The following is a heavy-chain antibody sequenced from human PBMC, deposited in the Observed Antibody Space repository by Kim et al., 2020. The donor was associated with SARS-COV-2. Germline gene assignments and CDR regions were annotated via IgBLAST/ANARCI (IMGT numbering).Heavy chain of an antibody. D-gene: IGHD3-10*01. CDR1: GGSFSGYY. CDR2: INHSGST. CDR3: ARGLSEYYGSGSSLDV. V-gene: IGHV4-34*01. J-gene: IGHJ6*02. Sequence: SETLSLTCAVYGGSFSGYYWSWIRQPPGKGLEWIGEINHSGSTNYNPSLKSRVTISVDTSKNQFSLKLSSVTAADTAVYYCARGLSEYYGSGSSLDVWGQGTTVTVSS.